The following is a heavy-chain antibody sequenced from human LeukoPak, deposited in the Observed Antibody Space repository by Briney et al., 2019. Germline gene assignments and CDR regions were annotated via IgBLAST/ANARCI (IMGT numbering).Heavy chain of an antibody. CDR2: INHSGST. Sequence: ASETLSLTCAVYGGSFSGYYWSWIRQSPGKGLEWIGEINHSGSTNYNPSLKSRVTISVDTSKNQFSLKLSSVTAADTAVYYCARARRGSTSSPFRSSIAARNYFDYWGQGTLVTVSS. CDR1: GGSFSGYY. D-gene: IGHD6-6*01. J-gene: IGHJ4*02. V-gene: IGHV4-34*01. CDR3: ARARRGSTSSPFRSSIAARNYFDY.